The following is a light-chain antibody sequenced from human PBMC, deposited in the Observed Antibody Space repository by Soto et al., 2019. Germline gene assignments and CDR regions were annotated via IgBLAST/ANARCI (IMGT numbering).Light chain of an antibody. V-gene: IGKV1-17*02. Sequence: DIQMTQSPSSLSASVGDRVTITCRASQDIRNDLDWYQQKPGKAPKRLIYASSGLQSGAPARFSGSGSGTAFTLTISNLYPEDFATYYCLQHNTFPFTFGPGTKVDVK. CDR1: QDIRND. CDR2: ASS. CDR3: LQHNTFPFT. J-gene: IGKJ3*01.